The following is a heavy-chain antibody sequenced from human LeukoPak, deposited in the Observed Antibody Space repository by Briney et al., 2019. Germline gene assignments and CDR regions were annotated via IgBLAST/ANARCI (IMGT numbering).Heavy chain of an antibody. CDR3: AKDKIAVAGLSIPNWFDP. CDR2: ISYDGSNK. J-gene: IGHJ5*02. D-gene: IGHD6-19*01. V-gene: IGHV3-30*18. CDR1: GFTFSSYG. Sequence: GGSLRLSCAASGFTFSSYGMHWVRQAPGKGPERVAVISYDGSNKYYADSVKGRFTISRDNSKNTLYLQMNSLRAEDTAVYYCAKDKIAVAGLSIPNWFDPWGQGTLVTVSS.